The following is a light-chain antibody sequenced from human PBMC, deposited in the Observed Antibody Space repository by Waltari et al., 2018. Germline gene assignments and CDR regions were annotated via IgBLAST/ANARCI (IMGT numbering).Light chain of an antibody. V-gene: IGKV4-1*01. CDR1: QSVLYSSNSNNY. J-gene: IGKJ1*01. CDR3: QQYYNTPWT. CDR2: WAS. Sequence: DIVMTQSPDSLAVSLDEKATINCKSSQSVLYSSNSNNYLGCYQQKPGQPPKLLIYWASTRQSGVPDRFSGSGSGTDFTLTISSLQAEDVAVYYCQQYYNTPWTFGQGTKVEIK.